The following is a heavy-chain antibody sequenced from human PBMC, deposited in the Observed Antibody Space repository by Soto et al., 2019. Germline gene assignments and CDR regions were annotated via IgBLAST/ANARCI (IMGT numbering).Heavy chain of an antibody. CDR3: ARDQIGYCSSTSCPHYYYYYMDV. Sequence: GFPRLPCAASGFTFSSYSPNWVRQAPGKGLERVPYISSSSSTIYYADSVKGRFTISRDNAKNSLYLQMNSLRAEDTAVYYCARDQIGYCSSTSCPHYYYYYMDVWGKGTTVTVSS. CDR2: ISSSSSTI. J-gene: IGHJ6*03. CDR1: GFTFSSYS. D-gene: IGHD2-2*01. V-gene: IGHV3-48*01.